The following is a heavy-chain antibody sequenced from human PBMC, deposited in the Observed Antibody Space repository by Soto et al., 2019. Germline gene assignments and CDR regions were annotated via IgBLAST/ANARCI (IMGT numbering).Heavy chain of an antibody. V-gene: IGHV3-11*06. CDR1: GFTFSDFY. D-gene: IGHD2-21*01. J-gene: IGHJ4*02. Sequence: QIKLVESGGGLVKPGGSLRLSCAASGFTFSDFYMTWVRQAPGKGLEWLSYISINSNHKEYGDSVKGRHTISRDNAKNSFYLQMNSLRADDTAVYYCVRGGGGGQFDYWGQGTLVTVSS. CDR3: VRGGGGGQFDY. CDR2: ISINSNHK.